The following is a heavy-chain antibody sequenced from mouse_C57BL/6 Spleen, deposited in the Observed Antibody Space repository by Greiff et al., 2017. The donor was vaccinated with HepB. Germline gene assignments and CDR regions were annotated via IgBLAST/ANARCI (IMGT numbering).Heavy chain of an antibody. Sequence: QVQLQQSGAELARPGASVKMSCKASGYTFTSYTMHWVKQGPGQGLEWIGYINPSSGYTKYNQKFTDKATLTADKASSTAYMQLSSLTSEDSAVYYCARPNWDEAMDYWGQGTSVTVSS. CDR1: GYTFTSYT. J-gene: IGHJ4*01. V-gene: IGHV1-4*01. CDR3: ARPNWDEAMDY. CDR2: INPSSGYT. D-gene: IGHD4-1*01.